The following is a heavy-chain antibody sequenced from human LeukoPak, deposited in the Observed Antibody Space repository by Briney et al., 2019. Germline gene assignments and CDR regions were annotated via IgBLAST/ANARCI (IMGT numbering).Heavy chain of an antibody. D-gene: IGHD3-9*01. J-gene: IGHJ4*02. CDR2: VHHSGRT. CDR3: ARVPSNPAHDPLTGSYDQYYYSDY. Sequence: SETLSLTCTVSGASVTTYYWTWIRQSPAKGLEWIGFVHHSGRTNYNPSLKSRLIMSLDTSTTQFSLRLYSATAADTAVYYCARVPSNPAHDPLTGSYDQYYYSDYWGQGALVTVSS. V-gene: IGHV4-59*02. CDR1: GASVTTYY.